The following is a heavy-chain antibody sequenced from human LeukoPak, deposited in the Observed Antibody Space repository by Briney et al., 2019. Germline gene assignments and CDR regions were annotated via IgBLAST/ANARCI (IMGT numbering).Heavy chain of an antibody. J-gene: IGHJ4*02. D-gene: IGHD1-1*01. V-gene: IGHV3-7*01. CDR3: ARGRVPFDY. CDR1: GLTFSSHW. Sequence: GGSLRLSCAASGLTFSSHWMSWVRQAPGKGLEWVANIKQDGSEKYYVDSVKGRFTISRDNAKNSLYLQMNSLRAEDTAVYYCARGRVPFDYWGQGTLVTVSS. CDR2: IKQDGSEK.